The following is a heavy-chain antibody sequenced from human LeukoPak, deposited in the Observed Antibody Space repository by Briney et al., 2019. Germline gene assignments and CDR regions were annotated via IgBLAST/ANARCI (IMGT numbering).Heavy chain of an antibody. D-gene: IGHD3-22*01. CDR2: ISYDGSNK. V-gene: IGHV3-30*18. CDR1: GFTFSSYG. J-gene: IGHJ4*02. CDR3: AKVEVIVVVSYVDY. Sequence: PGGSLRLSCAASGFTFSSYGMHWVRQAPGKGLEWVAVISYDGSNKYYADSVKGRFTISRDNSKNTLYLQMNSLRAEDTAVYYCAKVEVIVVVSYVDYWGQGTLVTVSS.